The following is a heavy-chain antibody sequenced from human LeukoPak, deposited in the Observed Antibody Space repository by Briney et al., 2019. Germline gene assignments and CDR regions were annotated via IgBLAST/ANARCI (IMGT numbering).Heavy chain of an antibody. Sequence: PGRSLRLSCAASGFTFSSYGMHWVRQAPGKGLEWVSAISGSGGSTYYADSVKGRFTISRDNSKNTLYLQMNSLRAEDTAVYYCAKERERSGWYEGGFDYWGQGTLVTVSS. CDR3: AKERERSGWYEGGFDY. CDR2: ISGSGGST. CDR1: GFTFSSYG. V-gene: IGHV3-23*01. D-gene: IGHD6-19*01. J-gene: IGHJ4*02.